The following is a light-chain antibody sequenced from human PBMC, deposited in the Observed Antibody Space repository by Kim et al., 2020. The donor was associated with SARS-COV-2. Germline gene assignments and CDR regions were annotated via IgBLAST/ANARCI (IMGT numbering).Light chain of an antibody. CDR1: NSNMGNNY. Sequence: GQKDTIYCSGSNSNMGNNYVSWYQHLSGKAPKLLMLDDNKRTSGIPDRFSGSKSGTSATLGITGLQTGDEADFYCGTWDSSLSEVVFGGGTQLTVL. V-gene: IGLV1-51*01. CDR2: DDN. CDR3: GTWDSSLSEVV. J-gene: IGLJ2*01.